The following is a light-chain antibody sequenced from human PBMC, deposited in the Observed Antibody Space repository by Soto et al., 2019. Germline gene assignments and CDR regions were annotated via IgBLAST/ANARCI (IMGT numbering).Light chain of an antibody. Sequence: DIQLTQSPSFLSASVGDRVTITCRASQGISSYLAWYQQKPGKAPKLLIYAASTLQSGVPSRFSDSGSGTEFTLTISSLQPEDFATYYCQQLNSYITFGPGTKVDIK. CDR1: QGISSY. CDR3: QQLNSYIT. J-gene: IGKJ3*01. V-gene: IGKV1-9*01. CDR2: AAS.